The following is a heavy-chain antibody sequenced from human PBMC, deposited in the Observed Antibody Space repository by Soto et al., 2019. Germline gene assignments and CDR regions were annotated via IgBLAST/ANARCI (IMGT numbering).Heavy chain of an antibody. D-gene: IGHD4-17*01. V-gene: IGHV1-69*13. CDR2: IIPIFGTA. CDR3: ARLEFTVNTGYYCYYGMEV. J-gene: IGHJ6*01. Sequence: ASVKVSCKASGCTFSSYAISWVRQAPGQGLEWMGGIIPIFGTANYAQKFQGRVTITADESTSTAYMELSSLRCEDTAVYYCARLEFTVNTGYYCYYGMEVWGQGRRVIVS. CDR1: GCTFSSYA.